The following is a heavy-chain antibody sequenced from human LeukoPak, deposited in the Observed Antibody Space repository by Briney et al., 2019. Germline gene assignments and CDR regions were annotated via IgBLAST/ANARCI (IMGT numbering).Heavy chain of an antibody. CDR3: ASGVLATSPRWDHNWFVP. CDR1: RASITSYY. V-gene: IGHV4-59*08. J-gene: IGHJ5*02. Sequence: PSETLTLTCAVSRASITSYYWSWIRQPPGKGLEWIGYISSSVTTKYNPSLKSRVTISLDTSKNQVSMKLTSVTAADTAVYYCASGVLATSPRWDHNWFVPWRQGTLVTVSS. CDR2: ISSSVTT. D-gene: IGHD5-24*01.